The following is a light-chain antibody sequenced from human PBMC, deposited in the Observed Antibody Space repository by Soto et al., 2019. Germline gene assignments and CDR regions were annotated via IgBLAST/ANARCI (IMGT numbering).Light chain of an antibody. CDR1: QIISSK. V-gene: IGKV3-15*01. J-gene: IGKJ4*01. CDR3: QEYTNLHPLT. CDR2: GAS. Sequence: EIVVTKSATTLSVSPGERATLSCRASQIISSKLAWYQQKPGQAPRLLIYGASTRATGIPVRFSGSGSGTEFTLTISCLQSEDFAVQYSQEYTNLHPLTFGGGTKVDIK.